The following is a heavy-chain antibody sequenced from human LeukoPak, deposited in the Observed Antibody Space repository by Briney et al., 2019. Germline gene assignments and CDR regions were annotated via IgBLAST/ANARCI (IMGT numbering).Heavy chain of an antibody. CDR2: IKEDGRDK. CDR1: GFTFSSYW. V-gene: IGHV3-7*01. CDR3: AIDPTHRDYVDH. J-gene: IGHJ4*02. Sequence: GGSLRLSCAASGFTFSSYWMSWVRQAPGKGLEWVANIKEDGRDKYYVDSVKGRFTISRDNAKNSLYLQMNSLRAEDTAVYYCAIDPTHRDYVDHWGQGTLVTVSS.